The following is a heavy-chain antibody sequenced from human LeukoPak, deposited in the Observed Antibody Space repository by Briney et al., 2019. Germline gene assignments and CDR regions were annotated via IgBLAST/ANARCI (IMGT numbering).Heavy chain of an antibody. CDR1: GGSFSGYY. CDR2: INHSGST. D-gene: IGHD6-13*01. J-gene: IGHJ4*02. V-gene: IGHV4-34*01. CDR3: ARPAAGTFGY. Sequence: SETLSLTCAVYGGSFSGYYWSWIRQPPGKGLEWIGEINHSGSTNYNPSLKSRVTISVDTSKNQFSLKLGSVTAADTAVYYCARPAAGTFGYWGQGTLVTVSS.